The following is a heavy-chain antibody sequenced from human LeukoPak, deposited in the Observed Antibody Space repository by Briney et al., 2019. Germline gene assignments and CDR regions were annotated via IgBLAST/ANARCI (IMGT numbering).Heavy chain of an antibody. D-gene: IGHD3-22*01. J-gene: IGHJ4*02. CDR2: MNPKSGNT. Sequence: APVTVSCKPSGYTFPSYDINWVRQATGQGLEGMGWMNPKSGNTGYAQKFQGRVTMTRNTSISTAYMELSSLRSEDTAVYYCARGRPSLYYYDSSGYYSDYWGQGTLVTVSS. V-gene: IGHV1-8*01. CDR3: ARGRPSLYYYDSSGYYSDY. CDR1: GYTFPSYD.